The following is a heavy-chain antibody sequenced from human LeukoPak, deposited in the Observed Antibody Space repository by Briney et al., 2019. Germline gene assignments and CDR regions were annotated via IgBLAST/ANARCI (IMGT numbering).Heavy chain of an antibody. CDR3: ARISRGYYYGWLWYYFDY. D-gene: IGHD3-22*01. CDR1: GVSISSSSYY. CDR2: IYSSGST. J-gene: IGHJ4*02. V-gene: IGHV4-39*01. Sequence: NPSETLSLTCTVSGVSISSSSYYWGWLRQPPGKGLEWIGSIYSSGSTYYNPSLKSRVTISVDTSKDQFSLKLSSVTAADTAVYYCARISRGYYYGWLWYYFDYWGQGTLVTVSS.